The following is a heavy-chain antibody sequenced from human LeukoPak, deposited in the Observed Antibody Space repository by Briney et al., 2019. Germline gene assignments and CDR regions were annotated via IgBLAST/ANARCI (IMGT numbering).Heavy chain of an antibody. D-gene: IGHD2-15*01. CDR3: ARGPLAVAALPDLDY. CDR2: INPNSGGT. V-gene: IGHV1-2*02. J-gene: IGHJ4*02. CDR1: GYTFTGYY. Sequence: GASVKVSCKASGYTFTGYYMHWVRQAPGQGLEWMGWINPNSGGTNYAQKFQGRVTMTRDTSISTAYMELSRLRSDDTAVYYCARGPLAVAALPDLDYWGQETLVTVSS.